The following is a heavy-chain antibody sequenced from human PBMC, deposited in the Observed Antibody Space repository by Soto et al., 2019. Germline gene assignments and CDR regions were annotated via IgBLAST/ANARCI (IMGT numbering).Heavy chain of an antibody. CDR2: IDWDDDK. J-gene: IGHJ1*01. Sequence: SGPTLVNPTQTLTLTCTLSGLSVNTSGMCVSWIRQPPGKALEWLARIDWDDDKYYNTSLETRLTISKDTSKNQVILTMTDMDPEDTATYHCARIRCDNSGHGYFQYWGQGTLVTVSS. V-gene: IGHV2-70*11. CDR3: ARIRCDNSGHGYFQY. D-gene: IGHD3-22*01. CDR1: GLSVNTSGMC.